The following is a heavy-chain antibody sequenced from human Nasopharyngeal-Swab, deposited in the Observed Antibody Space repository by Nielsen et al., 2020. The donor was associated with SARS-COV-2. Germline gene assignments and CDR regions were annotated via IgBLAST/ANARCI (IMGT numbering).Heavy chain of an antibody. CDR2: FDPEDGET. CDR3: ARDDGALTGHKTGIDY. D-gene: IGHD1-14*01. V-gene: IGHV1-24*01. Sequence: ASVKVSCKVSGYTLTELSMHWVRQAPGKGLEWMGGFDPEDGETIYAQKFQGRVTMTEDTSTDTAYMELRSLRSDDTAVYYCARDDGALTGHKTGIDYWGQGTLVTVSS. J-gene: IGHJ4*02. CDR1: GYTLTELS.